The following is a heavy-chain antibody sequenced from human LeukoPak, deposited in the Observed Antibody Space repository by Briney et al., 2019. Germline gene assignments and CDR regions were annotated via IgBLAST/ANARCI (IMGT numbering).Heavy chain of an antibody. CDR1: GGTFSSYA. D-gene: IGHD2-2*01. CDR2: IIPIFGTA. Sequence: SVKVSCKASGGTFSSYAISWVRQAPGQGLEWMGGIIPIFGTANYAQKFQGRVTITADESTSTAYMELSSLRSEDTAVYHCARMRVGYCSSTSCYWFDPWGQGTLVTVSS. V-gene: IGHV1-69*13. CDR3: ARMRVGYCSSTSCYWFDP. J-gene: IGHJ5*02.